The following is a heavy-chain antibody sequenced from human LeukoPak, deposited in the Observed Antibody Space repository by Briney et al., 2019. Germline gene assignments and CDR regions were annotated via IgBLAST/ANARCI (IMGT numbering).Heavy chain of an antibody. CDR2: ITGSGGNT. J-gene: IGHJ4*02. V-gene: IGHV3-23*01. CDR1: GFTISNYA. CDR3: AKWGDYDVLTGYYVSDY. Sequence: GGSLRLSCAASGFTISNYAMSWVRQAPGKGLEWVSAITGSGGNTYYADSVKGRFTISRDNSKKTVFLQMNSLRAEDTAVYYCAKWGDYDVLTGYYVSDYWGQGTLVTVSS. D-gene: IGHD3-9*01.